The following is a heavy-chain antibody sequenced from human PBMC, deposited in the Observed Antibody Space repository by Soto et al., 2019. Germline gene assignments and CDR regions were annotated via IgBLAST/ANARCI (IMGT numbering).Heavy chain of an antibody. D-gene: IGHD6-13*01. Sequence: DVQLLESGGGLVQPGGSLRLSCAASGFSFSKYAMIWVRQAPGKGQEWVSGITGSGGTIEYAASVKGRFTISRDNSKNTLYLQMNSLRAEDTAVYYCAKEGYSSSWYWGYWGQGTLVTVSS. CDR2: ITGSGGTI. CDR1: GFSFSKYA. J-gene: IGHJ4*02. CDR3: AKEGYSSSWYWGY. V-gene: IGHV3-23*01.